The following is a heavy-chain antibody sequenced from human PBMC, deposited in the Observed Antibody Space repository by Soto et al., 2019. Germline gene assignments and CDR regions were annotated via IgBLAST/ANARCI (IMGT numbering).Heavy chain of an antibody. V-gene: IGHV3-9*01. Sequence: EVQLVESGGGLVQPGRSLTLSCAASGFAFDDYAMHWVRQDPGKGLEWVSSISWNSGKIAYAASVKGRFTISRDNAKKFVYLQMNSLRAEDTALYYCAKDKSNEELSVYYYNGLDVWGQGATGIVSS. D-gene: IGHD1-26*01. CDR3: AKDKSNEELSVYYYNGLDV. J-gene: IGHJ6*02. CDR1: GFAFDDYA. CDR2: ISWNSGKI.